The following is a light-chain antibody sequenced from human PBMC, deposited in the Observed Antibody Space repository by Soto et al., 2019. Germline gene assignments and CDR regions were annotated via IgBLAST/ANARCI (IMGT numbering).Light chain of an antibody. CDR1: SSDVGGYNY. J-gene: IGLJ1*01. CDR3: LSYTTSSTYV. Sequence: QSALTQPASVSGSPGQSITIPCTGTSSDVGGYNYVSWYQQHPGKAPKVMIYDVSNRPSGVSNRFSGSKSGNTASLTISGLQAEDEADYYCLSYTTSSTYVFGTRTKLTVL. V-gene: IGLV2-14*03. CDR2: DVS.